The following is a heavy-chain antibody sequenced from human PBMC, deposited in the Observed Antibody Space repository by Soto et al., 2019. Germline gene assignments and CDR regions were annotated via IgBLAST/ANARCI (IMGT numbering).Heavy chain of an antibody. CDR2: INHSGST. CDR3: ARGRTYYDFWSGYYSGPGYYYMDV. D-gene: IGHD3-3*01. V-gene: IGHV4-34*01. Sequence: SETLSLTCAVYGGSFSGYYWSWIRQPPGKGLERIGEINHSGSTNYNPSLKSRVTISVDTSKNQFSLKLSSVTAADTAVYYCARGRTYYDFWSGYYSGPGYYYMDVWGKGTTVTVSS. J-gene: IGHJ6*03. CDR1: GGSFSGYY.